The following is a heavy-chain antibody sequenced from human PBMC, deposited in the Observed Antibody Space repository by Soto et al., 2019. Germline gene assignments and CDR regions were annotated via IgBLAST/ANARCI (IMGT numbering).Heavy chain of an antibody. CDR3: ARPQAPYYGLIDLPAAGMXV. D-gene: IGHD4-17*01. CDR1: GDSVSSNSAA. V-gene: IGHV6-1*01. Sequence: SQTLSLTCAISGDSVSSNSAAWNWIRQSPSRGLEWLGRTYYRSKWYNDYAVSVKSRITINPDTSKNQFSLQLNSVTPEDTAVYYCARPQAPYYGLIDLPAAGMXVWGQGTTVXVSS. CDR2: TYYRSKWYN. J-gene: IGHJ6*02.